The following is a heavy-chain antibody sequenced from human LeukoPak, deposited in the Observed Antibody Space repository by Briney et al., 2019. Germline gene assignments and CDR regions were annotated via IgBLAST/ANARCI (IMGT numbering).Heavy chain of an antibody. CDR3: VREPAIVYGYFDI. D-gene: IGHD5/OR15-5a*01. J-gene: IGHJ4*02. Sequence: PGGSLRLSCAASGFTFSSHSMNWVRQAPGKGPDWISYISSGSDTIYYAESVKGRFTISRDNAKNSLYLQMNRLRDEDTAVYYFVREPAIVYGYFDIWGQGTLVTVSS. CDR1: GFTFSSHS. CDR2: ISSGSDTI. V-gene: IGHV3-48*02.